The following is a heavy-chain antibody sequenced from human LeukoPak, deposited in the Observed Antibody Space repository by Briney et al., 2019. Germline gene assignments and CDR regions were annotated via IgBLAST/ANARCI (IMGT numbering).Heavy chain of an antibody. J-gene: IGHJ5*02. D-gene: IGHD6-13*01. CDR2: IYSGGST. V-gene: IGHV3-66*01. Sequence: GGSLRLSCAASGFTVSSNYMSWVRQAPGKGLEWVSVIYSGGSTYYADSVKGRFTISRDNSKNTLYLQMNSLRAEDTALYYCARRTAGTAGHWFDPWGQGTLVTVSS. CDR1: GFTVSSNY. CDR3: ARRTAGTAGHWFDP.